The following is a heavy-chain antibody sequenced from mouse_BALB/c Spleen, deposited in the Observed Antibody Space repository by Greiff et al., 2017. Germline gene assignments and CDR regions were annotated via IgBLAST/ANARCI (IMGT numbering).Heavy chain of an antibody. V-gene: IGHV1-77*01. J-gene: IGHJ2*01. Sequence: VQLQESGAELARPGASVKLSCKASGYTFTDYYINWVKQRTGQGLEWIGEIYPGSGNTYYNEKFKGKATLTADKSSSTAYMQLSSLTSEDSAVYFCARHEVGFYFDYWGQGTTLTVSS. CDR2: IYPGSGNT. CDR3: ARHEVGFYFDY. CDR1: GYTFTDYY. D-gene: IGHD1-3*01.